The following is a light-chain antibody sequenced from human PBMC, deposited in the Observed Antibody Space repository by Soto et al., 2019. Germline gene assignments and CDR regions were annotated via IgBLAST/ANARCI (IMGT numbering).Light chain of an antibody. V-gene: IGLV1-40*01. Sequence: CVLTQPPSGSGAPGQRVTISCTGSSSNIGAGYDVHWYQQLPGTAPKLLIYGNSNRPSGVPDRFSGSKSGTSASLAITGLQAEDEADYCCQSYDSSLSAYVFGTGTRSPS. CDR2: GNS. J-gene: IGLJ1*01. CDR3: QSYDSSLSAYV. CDR1: SSNIGAGYD.